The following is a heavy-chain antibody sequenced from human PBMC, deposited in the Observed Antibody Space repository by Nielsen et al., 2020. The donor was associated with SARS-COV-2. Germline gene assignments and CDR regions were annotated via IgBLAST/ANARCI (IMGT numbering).Heavy chain of an antibody. J-gene: IGHJ4*02. Sequence: LRLSCTVSGGSISSGDYYWTWIRQPPGKGLDYIGYISYRGSTYYNPSLKSRVTISGDTSKNQFSLKLNSVTAADTAVYYCVRGGSYYDYWGQGSLVTVSS. CDR2: ISYRGST. V-gene: IGHV4-30-4*01. D-gene: IGHD3-16*01. CDR3: VRGGSYYDY. CDR1: GGSISSGDYY.